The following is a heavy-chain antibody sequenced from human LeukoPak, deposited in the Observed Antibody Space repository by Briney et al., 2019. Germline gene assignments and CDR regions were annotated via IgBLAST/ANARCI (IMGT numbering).Heavy chain of an antibody. CDR1: GFAFESFT. CDR3: AKGLFSAYDKYLDS. V-gene: IGHV3-21*04. D-gene: IGHD5-12*01. Sequence: GGSLRLSCAGSGFAFESFTMTWVRQAPGKGLEWVSLISATSSDINYAESVRGRFTISRDNAKNSLFLLMDSLRVEDTAIYYCAKGLFSAYDKYLDSWGQGTLVTVSS. CDR2: ISATSSDI. J-gene: IGHJ4*02.